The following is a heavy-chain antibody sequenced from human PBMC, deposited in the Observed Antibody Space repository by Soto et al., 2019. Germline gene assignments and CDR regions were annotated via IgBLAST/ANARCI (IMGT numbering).Heavy chain of an antibody. CDR2: LDGSGRYT. CDR1: TFTFSTYA. D-gene: IGHD3-22*01. V-gene: IGHV3-23*01. Sequence: GSLRLSCAASTFTFSTYAMAWVRQAPGKGLAWVSALDGSGRYTYYADSVQGRFTVSRDNSKNTLYLHMSGLRAEDTAIYYCTTDSYITSIIVRFDYWGHGTLVTVSS. J-gene: IGHJ4*01. CDR3: TTDSYITSIIVRFDY.